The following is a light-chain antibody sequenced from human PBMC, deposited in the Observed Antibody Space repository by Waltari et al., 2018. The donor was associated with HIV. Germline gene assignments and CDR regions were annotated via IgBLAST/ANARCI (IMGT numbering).Light chain of an antibody. CDR2: DVS. V-gene: IGLV2-14*03. J-gene: IGLJ1*01. Sequence: QSALTQPASVSGSPGQSITLSCPGTSSDVGGYNHVYWYQQHPGKARKLMIYDVSNRPSGVSNRFSGSNSGNTASLTISGLQAEDEADYYCSSYTSSSPYAFGTGTKVTVL. CDR3: SSYTSSSPYA. CDR1: SSDVGGYNH.